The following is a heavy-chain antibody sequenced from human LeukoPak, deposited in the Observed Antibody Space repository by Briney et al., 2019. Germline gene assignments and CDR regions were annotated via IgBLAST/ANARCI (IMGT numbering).Heavy chain of an antibody. CDR1: GFTFSGSA. V-gene: IGHV3-73*01. J-gene: IGHJ4*02. Sequence: GGSLRLSCAASGFTFSGSAMHWVRQASGKGLEWVGRIRSKANSYATAYAASVKGRFTISRDDSKNTAYLQMNSLRAEDTAVYYCAKVAHVEYFDYWGQGTLVTVSS. CDR3: AKVAHVEYFDY. D-gene: IGHD3-16*01. CDR2: IRSKANSYAT.